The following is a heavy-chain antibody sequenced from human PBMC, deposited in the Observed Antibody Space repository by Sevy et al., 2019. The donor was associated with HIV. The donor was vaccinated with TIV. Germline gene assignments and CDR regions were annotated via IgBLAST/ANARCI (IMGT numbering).Heavy chain of an antibody. CDR3: VRIRFQTGAFDS. CDR1: GYTFTGHY. D-gene: IGHD7-27*01. J-gene: IGHJ4*02. Sequence: ASVKVSCKASGYTFTGHYLHWVRQAPGRGLEWMGWIDPISAGTNYEQKFKGRVTMARDTSISTAYMELSRQRFDDTAMYYCVRIRFQTGAFDSWGQGTLVTVSS. V-gene: IGHV1-2*02. CDR2: IDPISAGT.